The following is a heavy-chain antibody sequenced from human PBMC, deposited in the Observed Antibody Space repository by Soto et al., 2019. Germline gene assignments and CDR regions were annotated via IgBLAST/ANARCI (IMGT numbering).Heavy chain of an antibody. D-gene: IGHD2-2*01. CDR1: CFTFSSYT. J-gene: IGHJ5*02. CDR3: AKEKISTSCCNWFDP. V-gene: IGHV3-48*01. CDR2: ISSSSSTI. Sequence: GSLRLSCAASCFTFSSYTMNWVRQAPGKGLEWVSYISSSSSTIYYADSVKGRFTISRDNSKNTLYLQMNSLRAEDTAVYYCAKEKISTSCCNWFDPWGQGTLVTVSS.